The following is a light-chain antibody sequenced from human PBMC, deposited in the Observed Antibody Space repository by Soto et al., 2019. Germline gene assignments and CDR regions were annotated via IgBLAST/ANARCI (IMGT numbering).Light chain of an antibody. Sequence: EVVLTQSPGTLSLSPGERATLSCGASQSVNSSYLAWYQQKPGQAPRLLIYDASNRATGIPARFSGSGSGTDFTLTITSLEPEDFAVYYCQQRSNWPPITFGQGTRLELK. CDR1: QSVNSSY. J-gene: IGKJ5*01. CDR2: DAS. V-gene: IGKV3-11*01. CDR3: QQRSNWPPIT.